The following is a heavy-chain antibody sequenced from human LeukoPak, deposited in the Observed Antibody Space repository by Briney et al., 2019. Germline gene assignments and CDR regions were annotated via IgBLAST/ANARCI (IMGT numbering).Heavy chain of an antibody. CDR1: GFTFSSYS. CDR2: ISGSGGST. D-gene: IGHD1-7*01. CDR3: ARDRMGNLGQDAFDI. J-gene: IGHJ3*02. Sequence: GGSLRLSCAASGFTFSSYSMNWVRQAPGKGLEWVSAISGSGGSTYYADSVKGRFTISRDNAKNSLYLQMNSLRAEDTAVYYCARDRMGNLGQDAFDIWGQGTMVTVSS. V-gene: IGHV3-48*01.